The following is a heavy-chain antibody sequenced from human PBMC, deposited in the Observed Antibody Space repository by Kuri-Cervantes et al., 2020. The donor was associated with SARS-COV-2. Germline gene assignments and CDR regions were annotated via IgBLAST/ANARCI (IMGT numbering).Heavy chain of an antibody. CDR3: ARHGFDFWSGYARTYYYYYGMDV. CDR1: GGSISSYY. J-gene: IGHJ6*02. D-gene: IGHD3-3*01. Sequence: SETLSLTCTVSGGSISSYYWSWIRQPPGKGLEWIGYIYYSGSTNYNPSLKSRVTILVDTSKNQFSLKLSSVTAADTAVYYCARHGFDFWSGYARTYYYYYGMDVWGQGTTVTVSS. V-gene: IGHV4-59*08. CDR2: IYYSGST.